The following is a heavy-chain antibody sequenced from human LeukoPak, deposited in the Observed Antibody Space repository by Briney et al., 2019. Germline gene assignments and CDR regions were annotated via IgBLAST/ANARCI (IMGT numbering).Heavy chain of an antibody. D-gene: IGHD5-18*01. Sequence: GASVKVSCKASGYTFTSNGISWVRQAPGQGLECMGWISAYNGNTNYAQEFQGRVTMTTDTSTSTAYMELRSLRSDDTAVYYCARDSAMAYYEESWFDPWGQEPWSSSLQ. CDR3: ARDSAMAYYEESWFDP. CDR1: GYTFTSNG. J-gene: IGHJ5*02. CDR2: ISAYNGNT. V-gene: IGHV1-18*01.